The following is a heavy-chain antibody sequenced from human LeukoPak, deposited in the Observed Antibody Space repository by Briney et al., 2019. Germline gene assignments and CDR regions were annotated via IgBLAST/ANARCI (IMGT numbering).Heavy chain of an antibody. J-gene: IGHJ4*02. Sequence: GGSLRLSCAASGVTFSSYEMSWVRQAPGKGREWVSYISSSGSTIYDAASVKGRFINSRDNAKNPLYMQINNRRAEDPAGYSCARPAGPYDYWGQGTLVTVSS. V-gene: IGHV3-48*03. CDR1: GVTFSSYE. CDR3: ARPAGPYDY. CDR2: ISSSGSTI.